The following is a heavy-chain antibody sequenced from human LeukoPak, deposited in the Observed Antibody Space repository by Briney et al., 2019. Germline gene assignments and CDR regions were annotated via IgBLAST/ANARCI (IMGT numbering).Heavy chain of an antibody. Sequence: GGSLRLSCVASGFTFSSYSMNWGRQAPGKGLEWVSYISTSSSTIYYADSVKGRFTISRDNAKNSLYLQMNSLRDEDTAVYYCTRVSATYDYWGQGTLVTVSS. V-gene: IGHV3-48*02. CDR1: GFTFSSYS. J-gene: IGHJ4*02. CDR2: ISTSSSTI. CDR3: TRVSATYDY.